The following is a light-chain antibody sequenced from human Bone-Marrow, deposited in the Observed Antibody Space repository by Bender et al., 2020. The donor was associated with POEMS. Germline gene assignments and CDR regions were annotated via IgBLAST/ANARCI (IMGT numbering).Light chain of an antibody. CDR3: CSYTGSVTVM. J-gene: IGLJ3*02. CDR2: EVT. Sequence: QSALTQPASVSGSPGQSINISCTGGSSDVGSTRYVSWYQHHPGKAPKLILSEVTNRPSGVPDRFSGSKSGSTASLTVSGLQAEDEADYYCCSYTGSVTVMFGGGTKLTVL. CDR1: SSDVGSTRY. V-gene: IGLV2-14*01.